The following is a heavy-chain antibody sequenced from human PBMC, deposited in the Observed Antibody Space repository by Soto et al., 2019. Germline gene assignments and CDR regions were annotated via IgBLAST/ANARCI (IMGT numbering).Heavy chain of an antibody. Sequence: SETLSLTSTVSGGSISSYYWSWIRQRRGTGLEWIGYIYYSGSTNYNPSLKSRVTISVDTSKNQFSLKLSSVTAADTAVYYCARVRTYCSGGSCYGDAFDIWGQGTMVTVSS. CDR2: IYYSGST. CDR3: ARVRTYCSGGSCYGDAFDI. V-gene: IGHV4-59*01. D-gene: IGHD2-15*01. CDR1: GGSISSYY. J-gene: IGHJ3*02.